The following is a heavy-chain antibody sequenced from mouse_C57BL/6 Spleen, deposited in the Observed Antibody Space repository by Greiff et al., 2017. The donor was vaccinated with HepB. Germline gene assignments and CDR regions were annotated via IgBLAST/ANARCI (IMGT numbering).Heavy chain of an antibody. D-gene: IGHD2-5*01. CDR3: ARRSNLLAMDY. CDR1: GYTFTDYY. V-gene: IGHV1-26*01. Sequence: VQLQQSGPELVKPGASVKISCKASGYTFTDYYMNWVKQSHGKSLEWIGDINPNNGGTSYNQKFKGKATLTVDKSSSTAYMELRSLTSEDAAVYYCARRSNLLAMDYWGQGTSVTVSS. CDR2: INPNNGGT. J-gene: IGHJ4*01.